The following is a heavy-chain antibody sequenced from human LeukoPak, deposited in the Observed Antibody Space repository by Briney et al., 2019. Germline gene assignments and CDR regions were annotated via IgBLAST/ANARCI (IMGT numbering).Heavy chain of an antibody. CDR1: GFTFSSYA. CDR3: AKDYYYGSGSYNPFDY. V-gene: IGHV3-23*01. D-gene: IGHD3-10*01. Sequence: GGSLRLSCAASGFTFSSYAMSWVRQAPGKGLEWVSAISGSGGSTYYADSVKGRFTISRDNSKNTLYLQMNSLRAEDTAVYYCAKDYYYGSGSYNPFDYWGQGTLVTVSS. CDR2: ISGSGGST. J-gene: IGHJ4*02.